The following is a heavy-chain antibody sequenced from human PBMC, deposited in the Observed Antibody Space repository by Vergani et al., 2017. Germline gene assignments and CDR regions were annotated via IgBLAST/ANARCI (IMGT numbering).Heavy chain of an antibody. CDR3: AIGEYGGTTRASYYFDY. CDR2: INTNTGNP. CDR1: GYTFTSYA. D-gene: IGHD4-23*01. V-gene: IGHV7-4-1*02. J-gene: IGHJ4*02. Sequence: QVQLVQSGSELKKPGASVKVSCKASGYTFTSYAMNWVRQAPGQGLEWMGWINTNTGNPTYAQGFTGRFVFSLDTSVSTAYLQISSLKAEYTAVYYCAIGEYGGTTRASYYFDYWGQGTLVTVSS.